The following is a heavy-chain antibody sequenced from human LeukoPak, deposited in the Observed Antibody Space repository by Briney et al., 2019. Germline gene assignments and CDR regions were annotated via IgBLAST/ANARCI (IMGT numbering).Heavy chain of an antibody. D-gene: IGHD3-22*01. V-gene: IGHV3-66*02. J-gene: IGHJ6*02. CDR1: GFTVSSNY. Sequence: PGGSLRLSCAASGFTVSSNYMSWVRQAPGKGLEWVSVIYSGGSTYYADSVKGRFTIPRDNSKNTLYLQMNSLRAEDTAVYYCARATGPRNYYDSSGYWFSNYYYYGMDVWGQGTTVTV. CDR2: IYSGGST. CDR3: ARATGPRNYYDSSGYWFSNYYYYGMDV.